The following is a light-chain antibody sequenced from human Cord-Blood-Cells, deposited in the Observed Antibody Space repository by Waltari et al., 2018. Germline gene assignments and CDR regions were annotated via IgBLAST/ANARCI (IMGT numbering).Light chain of an antibody. CDR3: SSYAGSNNVV. CDR1: SSDVGGYNY. J-gene: IGLJ2*01. Sequence: QSALTQPPSAPGSPRQSVTLSCTRTSSDVGGYNYVSWYQQHSGKAPKLLIYEVSKRHSGVPARFSGSKSGNTASLTVSGLQAEDEADYYCSSYAGSNNVVFGGGTKLTVL. CDR2: EVS. V-gene: IGLV2-8*01.